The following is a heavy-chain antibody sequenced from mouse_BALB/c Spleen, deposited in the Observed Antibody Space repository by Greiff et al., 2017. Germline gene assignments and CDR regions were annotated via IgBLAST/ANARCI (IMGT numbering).Heavy chain of an antibody. Sequence: EVQRVESGGGLVQPGGSLRLSCATSGFTFTDYYMSWVRQPPGKALEWLGFIRNKANGYTTEYSASVKGRFTISRDNSQSILYLQMNTLRAEDSATYYCARENRYDGTPYWYFDVWGAGTTVTVSS. D-gene: IGHD2-14*01. CDR2: IRNKANGYTT. V-gene: IGHV7-3*02. CDR3: ARENRYDGTPYWYFDV. CDR1: GFTFTDYY. J-gene: IGHJ1*01.